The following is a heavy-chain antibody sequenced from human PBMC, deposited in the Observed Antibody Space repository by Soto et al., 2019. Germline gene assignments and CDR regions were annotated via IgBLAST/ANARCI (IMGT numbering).Heavy chain of an antibody. CDR2: INPSDATT. Sequence: QVQLVQSGAEVKKPGASVKVSCKASGYTFTRYYIHWVRHAPGQGLEWMGIINPSDATTTYAQKFQGRVAMPSDTSAGTVYMEVSSLRSEDTAVYYCARRSNYGDYAGDYWGQGTLITVSS. CDR1: GYTFTRYY. CDR3: ARRSNYGDYAGDY. J-gene: IGHJ4*02. V-gene: IGHV1-46*01. D-gene: IGHD4-17*01.